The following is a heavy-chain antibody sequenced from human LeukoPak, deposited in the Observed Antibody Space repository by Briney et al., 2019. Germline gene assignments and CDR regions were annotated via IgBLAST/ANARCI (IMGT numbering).Heavy chain of an antibody. D-gene: IGHD1-26*01. Sequence: ASVKVSCKVSGYTLTELSMHWVRQAPGKGLEWMGGFDPEDGETIYAQKSQGRVTMTEDTSTDTAYMELSSLRSEDTAVYYCATSYSGSYHNWFDPWGQGTLVTVSS. CDR2: FDPEDGET. J-gene: IGHJ5*02. CDR1: GYTLTELS. V-gene: IGHV1-24*01. CDR3: ATSYSGSYHNWFDP.